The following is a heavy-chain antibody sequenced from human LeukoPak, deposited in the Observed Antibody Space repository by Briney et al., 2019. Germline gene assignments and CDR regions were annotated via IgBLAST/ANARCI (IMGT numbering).Heavy chain of an antibody. CDR1: GFTFDDYA. J-gene: IGHJ3*02. CDR3: AKDSRSHDAFDI. V-gene: IGHV3-9*01. Sequence: GGSLRLSCAASGFTFDDYAMHWVRQAPGKGLEWVSGISWNSGSIGYADSVKGRFTISRDNARNSLYLQMNSLRAEDTALYYCAKDSRSHDAFDIWGQGTMVTVSS. CDR2: ISWNSGSI.